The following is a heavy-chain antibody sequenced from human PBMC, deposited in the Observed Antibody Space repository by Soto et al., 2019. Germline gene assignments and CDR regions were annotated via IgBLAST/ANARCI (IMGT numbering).Heavy chain of an antibody. Sequence: QVQVVQSGAEVKKPGSSVKVSCKVSGGIFTNNAISWVRQAPGQGLEWLGGVIPLFDTAYYAQTFRGRLKISAAGATTAASMELSGLTSADTAVYFCPTGTPNDGYNFYHGMDVWGPRPTVTVS. CDR2: VIPLFDTA. CDR1: GGIFTNNA. D-gene: IGHD1-1*01. CDR3: PTGTPNDGYNFYHGMDV. J-gene: IGHJ6*02. V-gene: IGHV1-69*01.